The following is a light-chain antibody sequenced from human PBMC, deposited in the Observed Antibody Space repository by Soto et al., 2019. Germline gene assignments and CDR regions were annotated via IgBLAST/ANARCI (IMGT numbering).Light chain of an antibody. CDR1: QSVSSNY. V-gene: IGKV3-20*01. Sequence: EIVLTQSPGTLSLSPGERATLSCRASQSVSSNYLAWYQRKPGQAPRLLIYGASNRATDIPNRFSGSGSGTDFTLTITRLEPEDFVVYYCQQYGSSPPTFGQGTKVEI. CDR2: GAS. CDR3: QQYGSSPPT. J-gene: IGKJ1*01.